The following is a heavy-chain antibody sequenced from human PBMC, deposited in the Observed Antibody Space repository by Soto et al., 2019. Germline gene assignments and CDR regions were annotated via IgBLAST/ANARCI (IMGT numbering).Heavy chain of an antibody. V-gene: IGHV3-23*01. CDR1: GFTFSTYA. J-gene: IGHJ4*02. CDR3: AKEYYDFWTGYYPFDY. Sequence: GGSVRLSXAASGFTFSTYAMSWVRQAPGKGLEWVSAISSSGGSTFYAGSVKGRFTISRDNSKNTLYLQMNSLRAEDTAVYYCAKEYYDFWTGYYPFDYWGQGTLVTVSS. D-gene: IGHD3-3*01. CDR2: ISSSGGST.